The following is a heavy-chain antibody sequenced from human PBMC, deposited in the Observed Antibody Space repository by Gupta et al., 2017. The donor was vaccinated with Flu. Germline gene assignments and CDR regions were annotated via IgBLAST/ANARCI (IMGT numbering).Heavy chain of an antibody. D-gene: IGHD6-13*01. CDR2: ITRSTSYT. Sequence: EVELVECGRGLVQHEGSLRLSWVGSGLSFGNSNTKWVGEAAGKGLAWFSCITRSTSYTYNADSVRSRFTVSRDNDKNSLFLEMNSLRDEDTATYCCGGVLNSTNYYSYDMDVWGQGTTVTVSS. CDR3: GGVLNSTNYYSYDMDV. CDR1: GLSFGNSN. J-gene: IGHJ6*02. V-gene: IGHV3-48*02.